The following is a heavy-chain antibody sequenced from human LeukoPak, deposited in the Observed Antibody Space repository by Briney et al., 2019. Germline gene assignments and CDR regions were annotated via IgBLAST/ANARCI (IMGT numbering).Heavy chain of an antibody. D-gene: IGHD4-17*01. J-gene: IGHJ4*02. CDR1: GFRFSTYG. Sequence: GGSLRLSCAASGFRFSTYGMHWVRQAPGKGLEWVAVIWYDGSNKYYADSVEGRLTISRDDSKNTLYLQMISLRAEDTAMYYCARGTAVTHGYFEYWGQGTLVTVSS. CDR3: ARGTAVTHGYFEY. CDR2: IWYDGSNK. V-gene: IGHV3-33*01.